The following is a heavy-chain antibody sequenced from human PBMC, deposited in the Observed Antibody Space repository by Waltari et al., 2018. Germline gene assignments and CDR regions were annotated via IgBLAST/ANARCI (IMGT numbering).Heavy chain of an antibody. Sequence: QLQMHESGPALVKPSETLSLSCTVSGGSITRSSYYLGWRRQPPGKGLEWIGSGYHNGRTYDNPSLKSRVTISVDKSKNRFSLKMTSVTAADTAVYYCGKQATQYCNNTICYHDSWGQGILVTVSS. CDR1: GGSITRSSYY. V-gene: IGHV4-39*01. CDR3: GKQATQYCNNTICYHDS. CDR2: GYHNGRT. J-gene: IGHJ5*01. D-gene: IGHD2-2*01.